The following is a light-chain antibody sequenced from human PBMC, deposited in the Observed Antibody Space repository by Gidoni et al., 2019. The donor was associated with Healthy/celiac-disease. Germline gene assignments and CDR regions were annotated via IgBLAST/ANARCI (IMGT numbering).Light chain of an antibody. J-gene: IGKJ1*01. Sequence: EIVITHSPDTLFVSPGETATLSCRASQSVSSNLAWYQQKPGQAPRLLIYGASTRATGIPARFSGSGSGTEFTLTISSLQSEDFAVYYCQQYNNWPWTFGQGTKVEIK. CDR3: QQYNNWPWT. V-gene: IGKV3-15*01. CDR1: QSVSSN. CDR2: GAS.